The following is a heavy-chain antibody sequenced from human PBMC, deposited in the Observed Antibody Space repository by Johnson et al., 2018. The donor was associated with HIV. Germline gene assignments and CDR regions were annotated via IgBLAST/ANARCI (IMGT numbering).Heavy chain of an antibody. Sequence: QVQLVESGGGVVQPGRSLRLSCAASGFTFSSYGMHWVRQAPGKGLEWVAVVSYDESNKYYADSVKGRFTISRDNSKNTLYLQMNSLRAEDMAVYYCAKDLGDNVRGLLGLRWAMWG. CDR3: AKDLGDNVRGLLGLRWAM. CDR2: VSYDESNK. D-gene: IGHD3-10*02. V-gene: IGHV3-30*18. J-gene: IGHJ1*01. CDR1: GFTFSSYG.